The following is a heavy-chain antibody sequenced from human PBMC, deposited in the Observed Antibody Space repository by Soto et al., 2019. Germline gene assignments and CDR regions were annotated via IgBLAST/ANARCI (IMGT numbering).Heavy chain of an antibody. D-gene: IGHD3-3*02. J-gene: IGHJ5*02. CDR3: ARHLSHLKYGWFDP. CDR2: LSDDGSNK. CDR1: GFTFSSYA. Sequence: PGGSLRLSCAASGFTFSSYASHWVRQAPGKGLEWVAILSDDGSNKNYAGSVKGRFTISRDNSKNTLYLQMNSLRAEDTAVYYCARHLSHLKYGWFDPWGQGTLVTVSS. V-gene: IGHV3-30-3*01.